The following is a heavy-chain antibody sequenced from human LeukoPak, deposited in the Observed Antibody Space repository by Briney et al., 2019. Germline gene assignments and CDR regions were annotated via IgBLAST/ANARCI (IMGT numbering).Heavy chain of an antibody. D-gene: IGHD3-9*01. J-gene: IGHJ4*02. CDR1: GFTFSNYA. Sequence: GGSLRLSCAASGFTFSNYAMSWVRQAPGKGLEGVSAITGGGSGIYYADSMKSRFTISRDNSKNTPYLKINSLRAEDTAVYYCAKWGDYDVLTGYYVSDYWGQGTLVTVSS. CDR3: AKWGDYDVLTGYYVSDY. V-gene: IGHV3-23*01. CDR2: ITGGGSGI.